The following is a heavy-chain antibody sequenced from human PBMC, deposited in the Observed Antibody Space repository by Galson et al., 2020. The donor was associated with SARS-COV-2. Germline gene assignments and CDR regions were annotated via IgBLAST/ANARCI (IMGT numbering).Heavy chain of an antibody. Sequence: GGSLRLSCTASGFTFSSSWMNWVRQAPGKGLEWVANIDQDGREIYYLASVLGRFTISRDNNKNSLFLQMDSLRVEDTAIYYCATATEWELLPDYWGPGTLVTVSS. D-gene: IGHD1-26*01. V-gene: IGHV3-7*03. CDR2: IDQDGREI. CDR3: ATATEWELLPDY. J-gene: IGHJ4*02. CDR1: GFTFSSSW.